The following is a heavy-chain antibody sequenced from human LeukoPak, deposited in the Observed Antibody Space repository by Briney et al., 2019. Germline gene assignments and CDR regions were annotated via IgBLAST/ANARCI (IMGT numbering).Heavy chain of an antibody. CDR2: INPSDGST. CDR1: GYTFNSYY. V-gene: IGHV1-46*02. J-gene: IGHJ4*02. Sequence: ASVKVSCKASGYTFNSYYMHWVRQAPRQGPEWMGIINPSDGSTIFAQKFQGRVTMTRNTSTSTVYMELSSLRSDDTAVYYCARGGPRGDTAMILTYWGQGTLVTVSS. D-gene: IGHD5-18*01. CDR3: ARGGPRGDTAMILTY.